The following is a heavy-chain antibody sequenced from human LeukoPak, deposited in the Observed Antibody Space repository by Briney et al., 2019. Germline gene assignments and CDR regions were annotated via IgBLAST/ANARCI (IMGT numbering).Heavy chain of an antibody. Sequence: GGSLRLSCAASGFTFKDYWMSWVRQAPGKGPEWVANINKEGNEEHFVDSVKGRLTVSRDNAKNSLLLQMNSLRVEDTAVYYCATYKNWVAGDVWGQGTTVSVSS. V-gene: IGHV3-7*01. CDR3: ATYKNWVAGDV. CDR2: INKEGNEE. J-gene: IGHJ6*02. CDR1: GFTFKDYW. D-gene: IGHD7-27*01.